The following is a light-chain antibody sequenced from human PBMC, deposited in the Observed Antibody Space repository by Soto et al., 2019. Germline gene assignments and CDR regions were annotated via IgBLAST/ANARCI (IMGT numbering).Light chain of an antibody. J-gene: IGKJ1*01. CDR1: QSVTSNY. CDR2: GVS. Sequence: EIALTQSPGTLSLSQGPRATLSCLASQSVTSNYLAWYQQTPGQAPRLLIYGVSSRATGIPDRFSGSGSGTDFTLTISRLEPEDFAVYYCQQYGISPRTFGQGTKVDIK. V-gene: IGKV3-20*01. CDR3: QQYGISPRT.